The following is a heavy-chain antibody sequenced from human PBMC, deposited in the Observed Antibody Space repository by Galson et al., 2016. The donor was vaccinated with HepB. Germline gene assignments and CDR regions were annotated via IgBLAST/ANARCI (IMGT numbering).Heavy chain of an antibody. CDR2: DVGT. Sequence: DVGTTYAQKFQGRITVTKDTSTSTVYMELTSLTSEDTAVYYCAIASGSFDYWGQGTLVTVSS. CDR3: AIASGSFDY. V-gene: IGHV1-46*01. D-gene: IGHD1-26*01. J-gene: IGHJ4*02.